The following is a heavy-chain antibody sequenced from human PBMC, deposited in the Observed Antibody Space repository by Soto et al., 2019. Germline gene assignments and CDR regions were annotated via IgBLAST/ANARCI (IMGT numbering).Heavy chain of an antibody. J-gene: IGHJ3*02. CDR1: GGSSSSYY. CDR3: ARSSGYYSRLDFDI. V-gene: IGHV4-59*01. D-gene: IGHD3-22*01. Sequence: SETLSLTCTVSGGSSSSYYWSWIRQPPGKGLEWIGYIYYSGSTNYNPSLKSRVTISVDTSKNQFSLKLSSVTAADTAVYYCARSSGYYSRLDFDIWDQGTMVTLSS. CDR2: IYYSGST.